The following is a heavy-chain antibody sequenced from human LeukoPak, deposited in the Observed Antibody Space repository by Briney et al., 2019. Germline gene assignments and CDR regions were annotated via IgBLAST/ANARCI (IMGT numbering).Heavy chain of an antibody. Sequence: SETLSLTCAVYGGSFSGYYWSWIRQPPGKGLEWIGEINHSGSTNYNPSLKSRVTISVDTSKNQFSLKLSSVTAADTAVYYCARSPGPLLGIFGIGRVGPPYYFDYWGQGALVTVSS. CDR1: GGSFSGYY. J-gene: IGHJ4*02. V-gene: IGHV4-34*01. CDR3: ARSPGPLLGIFGIGRVGPPYYFDY. CDR2: INHSGST. D-gene: IGHD3-3*01.